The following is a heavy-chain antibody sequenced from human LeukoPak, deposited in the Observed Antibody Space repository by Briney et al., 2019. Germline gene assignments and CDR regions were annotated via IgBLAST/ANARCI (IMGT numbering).Heavy chain of an antibody. V-gene: IGHV5-51*01. D-gene: IGHD6-13*01. CDR1: GYSFTSYW. Sequence: GESLKISCKGSGYSFTSYWIGWVRQTPGKGLEWMGIIYPGDSDTRYSPSFQGQVTISADKSISTAYLQWSSLKASDTAMYYCARRLRTAAGFHNWFDPWGQGTLVTVSS. J-gene: IGHJ5*02. CDR2: IYPGDSDT. CDR3: ARRLRTAAGFHNWFDP.